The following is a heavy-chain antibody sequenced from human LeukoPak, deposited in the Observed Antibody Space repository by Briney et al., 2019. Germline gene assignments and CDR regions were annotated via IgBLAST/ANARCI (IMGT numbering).Heavy chain of an antibody. D-gene: IGHD3-9*01. CDR3: ARIFRGGDYFDY. V-gene: IGHV3-23*01. J-gene: IGHJ4*02. CDR2: ISGSGGGT. Sequence: PGGSLRLSCEASGVTFSSYVMSWVRQAPGKGPEWVSGISGSGGGTYYADSVKGRFTISRDNSKNTLYLQMNSLRAEDTAVYYCARIFRGGDYFDYWGQGTLVTVSS. CDR1: GVTFSSYV.